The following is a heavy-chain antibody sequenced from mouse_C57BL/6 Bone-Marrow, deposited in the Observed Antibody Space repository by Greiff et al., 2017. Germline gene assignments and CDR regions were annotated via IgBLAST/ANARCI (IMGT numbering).Heavy chain of an antibody. Sequence: QVQLQQSGPELVKPGASVKMSCKASGYTFTSYDINWVKQRPGQGLEWIGWIYPRDGSTKYNEKFKGTATLTVATTSSTAYMQLHSLTSVDSAVFYCARSPVTTEADFDYWGRGTTLTVSS. V-gene: IGHV1-85*01. J-gene: IGHJ2*01. D-gene: IGHD1-1*01. CDR1: GYTFTSYD. CDR2: IYPRDGST. CDR3: ARSPVTTEADFDY.